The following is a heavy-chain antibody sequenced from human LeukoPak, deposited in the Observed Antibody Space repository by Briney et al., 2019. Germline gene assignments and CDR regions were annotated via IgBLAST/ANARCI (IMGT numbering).Heavy chain of an antibody. V-gene: IGHV4-34*01. J-gene: IGHJ4*02. Sequence: PSETLSLTCTVFGGSFSGYYWSWIRQPPDKGLEWIREINPSGSTNYNPSLKTRVTISTDTSKNHFSLNLNSVTAADTGVYYCVRGSRVYCGGDCYYYWGQGTLVTVSS. CDR2: INPSGST. D-gene: IGHD2-21*02. CDR1: GGSFSGYY. CDR3: VRGSRVYCGGDCYYY.